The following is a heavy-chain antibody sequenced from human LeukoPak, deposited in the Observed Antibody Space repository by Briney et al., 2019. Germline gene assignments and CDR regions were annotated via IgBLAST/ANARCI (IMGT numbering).Heavy chain of an antibody. V-gene: IGHV4-4*07. J-gene: IGHJ4*02. CDR3: ARGGITYYDSSGLDY. CDR1: GGSISSYY. CDR2: IYTSGST. Sequence: SETLSLTCTVSGGSISSYYWSWIRQPAGKGLEWIGGIYTSGSTNYNPSLNSRVTMSVDTSKNQFSLKLSSVTAADTAVYYCARGGITYYDSSGLDYWGQGTLVTVSS. D-gene: IGHD3-22*01.